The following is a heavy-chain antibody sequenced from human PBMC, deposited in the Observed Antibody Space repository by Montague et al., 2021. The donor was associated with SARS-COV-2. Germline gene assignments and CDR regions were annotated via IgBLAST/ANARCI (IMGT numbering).Heavy chain of an antibody. CDR3: ARTLNLYYYGSGSYSSWLEP. V-gene: IGHV4-39*01. J-gene: IGHJ5*02. Sequence: SETLSLTCTVSGGSISSSSYYWGWIRQPPGKGLEWIGSIYYSGSTYYNPSLKSRVTISVDTSKNQFSLKLSSVTAADTAVYYCARTLNLYYYGSGSYSSWLEPWGQGTLVTVSS. CDR2: IYYSGST. CDR1: GGSISSSSYY. D-gene: IGHD3-10*01.